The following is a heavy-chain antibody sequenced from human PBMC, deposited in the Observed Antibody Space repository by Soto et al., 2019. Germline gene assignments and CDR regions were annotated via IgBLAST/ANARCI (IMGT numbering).Heavy chain of an antibody. CDR3: ASGGWSRDNWFGP. V-gene: IGHV1-69*02. D-gene: IGHD6-19*01. CDR2: IIPILGIA. CDR1: GGTFSSYT. Sequence: VASVKVSCKASGGTFSSYTISWVRQAPGQGLEWMGRIIPILGIANYAQKFQGRVTITADKSTSTAYMELSSLRSEDTAVYYCASGGWSRDNWFGPWGQGTXVTVSS. J-gene: IGHJ5*02.